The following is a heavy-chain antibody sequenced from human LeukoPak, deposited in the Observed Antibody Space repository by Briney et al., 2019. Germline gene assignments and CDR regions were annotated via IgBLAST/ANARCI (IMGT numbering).Heavy chain of an antibody. D-gene: IGHD3-22*01. CDR2: IKQDGSEK. V-gene: IGHV3-7*01. Sequence: GGSLRLSCAASGFTFSSYWMSWVRQAPGKGLEWVANIKQDGSEKYYVDSVKGRFTISRDNAKNSLYLQMNSLRAEDTAVYYCARDPYYDSSGYPYYFDYWGQGTLVTVSS. J-gene: IGHJ4*02. CDR3: ARDPYYDSSGYPYYFDY. CDR1: GFTFSSYW.